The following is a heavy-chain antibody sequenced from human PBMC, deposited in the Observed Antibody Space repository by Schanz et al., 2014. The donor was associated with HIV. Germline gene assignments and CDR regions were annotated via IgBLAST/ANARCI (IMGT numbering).Heavy chain of an antibody. CDR3: ARAGVTDLFDH. Sequence: QVQLVQSGAEVKKPGSSVKVSCKASGGTFSSHAISWVRQAPGQGLEWMGWINPNSGGTNYAQKFQGRVTMTRDTSISTAYMELSRLRSDDTAVYYCARAGVTDLFDHWGQGTLVNVPS. V-gene: IGHV1-2*02. D-gene: IGHD2-21*02. CDR2: INPNSGGT. J-gene: IGHJ4*02. CDR1: GGTFSSHA.